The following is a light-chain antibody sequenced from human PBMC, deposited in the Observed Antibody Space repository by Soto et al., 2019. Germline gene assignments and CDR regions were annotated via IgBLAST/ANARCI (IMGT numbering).Light chain of an antibody. Sequence: DIQMTQSPPTLSASVGDRVTITCRASQSISSWLAWYQQRPGKAPNLLIYDVSSLESGVPSRFSGSGSVTEFTLTISSLQPDDFATYYCQQYTNYPWTFGQGNKVEIK. CDR3: QQYTNYPWT. V-gene: IGKV1-5*01. CDR1: QSISSW. J-gene: IGKJ1*01. CDR2: DVS.